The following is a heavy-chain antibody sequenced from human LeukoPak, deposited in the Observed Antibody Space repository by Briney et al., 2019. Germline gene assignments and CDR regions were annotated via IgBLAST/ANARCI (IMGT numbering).Heavy chain of an antibody. V-gene: IGHV3-9*01. CDR2: ISWDSADI. CDR1: GFTFDEYA. Sequence: GGSLRLSCAASGFTFDEYAMYWVRQAPGKGLEWVSGISWDSADIGYAASVKGRFTISRDNANNSLYLQMNSLRSGDTALYYCAKGSNNWNDGGYFDNWGQGTLVTVSS. CDR3: AKGSNNWNDGGYFDN. D-gene: IGHD1-20*01. J-gene: IGHJ4*02.